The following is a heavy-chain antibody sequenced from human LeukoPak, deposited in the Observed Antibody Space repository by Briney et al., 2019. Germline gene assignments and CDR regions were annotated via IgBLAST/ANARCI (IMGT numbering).Heavy chain of an antibody. CDR2: ISYEGTNK. D-gene: IGHD6-13*01. Sequence: GGSLRLSCAASGFTFSSHAMSWVRQAPGKGLEWVSVISYEGTNKYYADSVKGRFTISRDNSKNTLYLQMNSLRAEDTAVYYCAREGSSWYVRTFDYWGQGTLVTVSS. J-gene: IGHJ4*02. CDR1: GFTFSSHA. CDR3: AREGSSWYVRTFDY. V-gene: IGHV3-30-3*01.